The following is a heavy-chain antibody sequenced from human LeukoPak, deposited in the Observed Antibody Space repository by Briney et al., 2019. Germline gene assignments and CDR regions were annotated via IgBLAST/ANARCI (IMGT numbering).Heavy chain of an antibody. CDR2: IYTSGST. D-gene: IGHD3-3*01. Sequence: PSETLSLTCTVSGGSITSYYWSWIRQPAGKGLEWIGRIYTSGSTNYNPSLKSRVTMSVDTSKNQFSLKLSSVTAADTAVYYCARISRFLEWFGDAFDIWGQGTMVTVSS. CDR3: ARISRFLEWFGDAFDI. J-gene: IGHJ3*02. CDR1: GGSITSYY. V-gene: IGHV4-4*07.